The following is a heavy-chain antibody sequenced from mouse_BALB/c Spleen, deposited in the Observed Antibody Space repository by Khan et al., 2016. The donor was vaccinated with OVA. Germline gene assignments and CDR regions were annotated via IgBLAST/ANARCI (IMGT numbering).Heavy chain of an antibody. J-gene: IGHJ3*01. CDR3: ARLAYYYDSEGFAY. CDR1: GFTFSTYG. Sequence: EVKLMESGGDLVKPGGSLKLSCAASGFTFSTYGMSWVRQTPAKRLEWVATVSTGGGYPYYPDRLKGRFTISDTIAKKTVYLQMSSRKSEDTAMFYCARLAYYYDSEGFAYWGQGTLVTVSA. D-gene: IGHD1-1*01. V-gene: IGHV5-6*01. CDR2: VSTGGGYP.